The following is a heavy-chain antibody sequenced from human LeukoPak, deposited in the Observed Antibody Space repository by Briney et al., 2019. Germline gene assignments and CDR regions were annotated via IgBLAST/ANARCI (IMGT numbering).Heavy chain of an antibody. CDR2: ISSSSSYI. Sequence: GGSLRLSCAASGFTFSSYAMSWVRQAPGKGLEWVSSISSSSSYIYYADSVKGRFTISRDNAKNSLYLQMNSLRAEDTAVYYCARGRYSYGYDYWGQGTLVTVSS. D-gene: IGHD5-18*01. J-gene: IGHJ4*02. CDR1: GFTFSSYA. V-gene: IGHV3-21*01. CDR3: ARGRYSYGYDY.